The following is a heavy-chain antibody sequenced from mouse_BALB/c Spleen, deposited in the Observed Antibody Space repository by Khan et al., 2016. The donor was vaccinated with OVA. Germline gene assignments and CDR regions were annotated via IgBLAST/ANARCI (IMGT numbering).Heavy chain of an antibody. CDR2: ISSGGDYT. CDR3: AYHLAGSFAY. J-gene: IGHJ3*01. Sequence: EVELVVSGGDLVKPGGSLKLSCAASGFTFSSYSMSWVRQTPDKRLEWVASISSGGDYTYYPDSVKGRFTISRDNAKNTLYLQMSDLKSEDTAMYYCAYHLAGSFAYWGQGTLVTVSA. CDR1: GFTFSSYS. V-gene: IGHV5-6*01. D-gene: IGHD1-1*01.